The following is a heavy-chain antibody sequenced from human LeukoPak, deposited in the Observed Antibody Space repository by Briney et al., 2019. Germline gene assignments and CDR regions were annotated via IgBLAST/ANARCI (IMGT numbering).Heavy chain of an antibody. CDR3: AGRNYDFWSGYWPSGDY. V-gene: IGHV4-34*01. J-gene: IGHJ4*02. Sequence: SETLSLTCAVYGGSFSGYYWSWIRQPPGKGLEWIGEINHSGSTNYNPSLKSRVTISVDTSKNQFSLKLSSVTAADTAVYYCAGRNYDFWSGYWPSGDYWGQGTLVTVSS. D-gene: IGHD3-3*01. CDR1: GGSFSGYY. CDR2: INHSGST.